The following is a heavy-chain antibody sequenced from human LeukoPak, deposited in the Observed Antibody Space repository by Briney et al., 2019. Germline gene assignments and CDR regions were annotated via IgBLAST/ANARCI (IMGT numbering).Heavy chain of an antibody. Sequence: PSETLSLTCTVSGGSISSYYWSWIRQPPGKGLEWIGYIYYSGSTNYNPSLKSRVTISVDTSKNQFSLKLSSVTAADTAVYYCARVKRGLISHGMDVWGQGTTVTVS. CDR2: IYYSGST. CDR3: ARVKRGLISHGMDV. CDR1: GGSISSYY. V-gene: IGHV4-59*01. D-gene: IGHD2-8*01. J-gene: IGHJ6*02.